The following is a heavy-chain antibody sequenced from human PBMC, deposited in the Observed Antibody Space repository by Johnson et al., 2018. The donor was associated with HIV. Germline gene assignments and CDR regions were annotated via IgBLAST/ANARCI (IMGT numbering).Heavy chain of an antibody. CDR2: IGSAGDT. J-gene: IGHJ3*02. Sequence: VQLVESGGGVVQPGRSLRLSCAASGFTLSSYAMHWVRQATGKGLEWVSAIGSAGDTYYPGSVKGRFTISRENAKNSLYLQMNSLTAGDTAVYYCARGYYYGSGSYYNSGAFDIWGQGTMVTVSS. D-gene: IGHD3-10*01. V-gene: IGHV3-13*01. CDR3: ARGYYYGSGSYYNSGAFDI. CDR1: GFTLSSYA.